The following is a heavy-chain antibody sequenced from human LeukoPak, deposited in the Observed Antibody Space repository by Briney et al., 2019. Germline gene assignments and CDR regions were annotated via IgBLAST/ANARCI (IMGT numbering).Heavy chain of an antibody. D-gene: IGHD6-13*01. CDR1: GYTFTSYD. V-gene: IGHV1-8*01. CDR3: ATGGSSWYGPPDY. J-gene: IGHJ4*02. CDR2: MNPNSGNT. Sequence: ASVEVSCKASGYTFTSYDINWVRQATGQGLEWMGWMNPNSGNTGYAQKFQGRVTMTRNTSISTAYMELSSLRSEDTAVYYCATGGSSWYGPPDYWGQGTLVTVSS.